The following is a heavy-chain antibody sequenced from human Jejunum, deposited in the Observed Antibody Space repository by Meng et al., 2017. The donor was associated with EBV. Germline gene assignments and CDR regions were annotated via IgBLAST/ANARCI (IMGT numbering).Heavy chain of an antibody. D-gene: IGHD4-17*01. CDR2: IYWDENK. Sequence: QFTLKESCPTLGKPTKTLTLTCTVSGFSLSTSGVGVGWIRQPPGKALEWLAHIYWDENKRYSTSLRSRLSIMKDTSKSQVVLTMTNMDPVDTATYYCARRYGDYVRYFDSWGQGILVTVSS. CDR1: GFSLSTSGVG. V-gene: IGHV2-5*02. CDR3: ARRYGDYVRYFDS. J-gene: IGHJ4*02.